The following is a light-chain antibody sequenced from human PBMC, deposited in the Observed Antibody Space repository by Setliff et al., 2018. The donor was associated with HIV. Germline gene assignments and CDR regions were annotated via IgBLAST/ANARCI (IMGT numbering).Light chain of an antibody. J-gene: IGLJ2*01. CDR1: SSDVGGYNF. CDR3: GSWDDSQNVYVV. CDR2: EVT. V-gene: IGLV2-14*01. Sequence: QSVLTQPASVSGSPGQSITISCTGTSSDVGGYNFVSWYQQHPGKAPKLMIYEVTNRPSGVSNRFSGSKSGTSASLAISGLRSEDEGDYYCGSWDDSQNVYVVFGGGTKVTVL.